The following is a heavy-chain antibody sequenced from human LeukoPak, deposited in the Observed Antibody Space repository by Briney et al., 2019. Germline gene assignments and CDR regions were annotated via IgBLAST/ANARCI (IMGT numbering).Heavy chain of an antibody. D-gene: IGHD6-13*01. V-gene: IGHV4-31*03. Sequence: SQTLSLTCTVSGGSISSGGYYWSWIRQHPGKGLEWIGYIYYSGSTYYNPSLKSRVTISVDTSKNQFSLKLSSVTAADTAVYYCARASRGIAVAGWIDYWGQGTLVTVSS. J-gene: IGHJ4*02. CDR3: ARASRGIAVAGWIDY. CDR1: GGSISSGGYY. CDR2: IYYSGST.